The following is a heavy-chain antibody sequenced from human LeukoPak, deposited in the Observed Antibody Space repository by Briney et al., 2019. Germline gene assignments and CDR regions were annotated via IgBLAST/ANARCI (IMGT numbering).Heavy chain of an antibody. CDR1: GYTFTSYW. D-gene: IGHD6-19*01. J-gene: IGHJ4*02. CDR3: ARREAVAGSFDY. CDR2: IYPGDSDT. Sequence: KHGASLQISCKGSGYTFTSYWIGWVRQVPGKGLEWMGIIYPGDSDTRYSPSFQGQVTISADKSISTAYLQWSSLKASDTAMYYCARREAVAGSFDYWGQGTLVTASS. V-gene: IGHV5-51*01.